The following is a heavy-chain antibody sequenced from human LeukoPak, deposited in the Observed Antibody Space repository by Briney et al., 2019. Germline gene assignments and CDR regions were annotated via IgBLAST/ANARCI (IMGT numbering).Heavy chain of an antibody. CDR1: RSTVTRYY. V-gene: IGHV1-2*02. J-gene: IGHJ4*02. D-gene: IGHD1-7*01. Sequence: GALLRLCSTASRSTVTRYYVHWVPQAPGPGLEWMGWIDPTSAGTKYAPKFHGRVTMTRDTSISTSYMELSRLRSDGTAVYYCARDLRTYNWNYVLYWGQGTLVTVSS. CDR3: ARDLRTYNWNYVLY. CDR2: IDPTSAGT.